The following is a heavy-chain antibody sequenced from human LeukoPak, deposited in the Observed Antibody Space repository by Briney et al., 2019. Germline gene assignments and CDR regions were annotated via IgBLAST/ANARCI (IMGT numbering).Heavy chain of an antibody. J-gene: IGHJ4*02. V-gene: IGHV4-59*08. CDR1: GGSISSYY. CDR3: ARGADLYSGNTVLLY. Sequence: SETLSLTCTVSGGSISSYYWSWIRQPPGRRLEWIGYIHYNGDTNYHPSLKSRVIISVDTSKNQFSLQLNSVTAADTAFYYCARGADLYSGNTVLLYWGQGTLVTVSS. CDR2: IHYNGDT. D-gene: IGHD4-23*01.